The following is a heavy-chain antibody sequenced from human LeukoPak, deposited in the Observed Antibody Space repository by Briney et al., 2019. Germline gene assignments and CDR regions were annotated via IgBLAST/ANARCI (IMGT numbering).Heavy chain of an antibody. CDR3: AKDRLRYFDGLINDAFDV. CDR2: LYSSGST. J-gene: IGHJ3*01. Sequence: GESLKISCAASGFSVSINYMSWVRQAPGKGLEWVSVLYSSGSTDYTDSVKGRFTISRDNSENTLYLQMSSLRPGDTAVYYCAKDRLRYFDGLINDAFDVWGQGTMVTVSS. D-gene: IGHD3-9*01. CDR1: GFSVSINY. V-gene: IGHV3-66*01.